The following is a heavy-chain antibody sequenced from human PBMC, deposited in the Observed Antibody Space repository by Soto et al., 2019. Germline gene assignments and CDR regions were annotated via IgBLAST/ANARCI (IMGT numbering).Heavy chain of an antibody. CDR2: ISYDGSNK. J-gene: IGHJ4*02. CDR1: GFTFSSYA. Sequence: GGSLRLSCAASGFTFSSYAMHWVRQAPGKGLEWVAVISYDGSNKYYADSAKGRFTISRDNSKNTLYLQMNSLRAEDTAVYYCARVPYLVVPAAPMDYWGQGTLVTVSS. CDR3: ARVPYLVVPAAPMDY. V-gene: IGHV3-30-3*01. D-gene: IGHD2-2*01.